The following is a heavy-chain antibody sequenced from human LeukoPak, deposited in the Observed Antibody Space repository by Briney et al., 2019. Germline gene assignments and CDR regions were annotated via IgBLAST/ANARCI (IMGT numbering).Heavy chain of an antibody. CDR3: ARVSQRFGSGSYYAHDAFDI. J-gene: IGHJ3*02. D-gene: IGHD1-26*01. CDR1: GGSISSSSYY. CDR2: IYYSGST. V-gene: IGHV4-39*07. Sequence: PSETLSLTCTVSGGSISSSSYYWGWIRQPPGKGLEWIGSIYYSGSTYYNPSLKSRVTISVDTSKNQFSLKLSSVTAADTAVYYCARVSQRFGSGSYYAHDAFDIWGQGTMVTVSS.